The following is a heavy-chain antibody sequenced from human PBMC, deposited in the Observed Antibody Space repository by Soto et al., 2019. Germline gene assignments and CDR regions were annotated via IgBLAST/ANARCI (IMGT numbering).Heavy chain of an antibody. V-gene: IGHV3-43*02. Sequence: VQMVESGGGVVHPGGSLRLSCAVSGFTFADYAVHWVRQSAGKGLEWVSFINADGSEKYYADSVRGRFTISRDNSKDSFYLQMNSLRLEDTAMYYWAKAKFYYDSSPYDSWGQGTLVTVSS. J-gene: IGHJ4*02. D-gene: IGHD3-22*01. CDR2: INADGSEK. CDR3: AKAKFYYDSSPYDS. CDR1: GFTFADYA.